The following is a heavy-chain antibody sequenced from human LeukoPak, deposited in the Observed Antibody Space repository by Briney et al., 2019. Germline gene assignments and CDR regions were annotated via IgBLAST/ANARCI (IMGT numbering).Heavy chain of an antibody. CDR1: GYSFTTYG. V-gene: IGHV5-51*01. Sequence: PEESLKISCETSGYSFTTYGIGWARQMPGTGLEWVGAIYPDDSDTRYSPSFQGQVVISADRSIRTAYLQWNSLKTSDTAMYYCVRQRGSSGTINHFDPWGQGTLVTVSS. CDR2: IYPDDSDT. D-gene: IGHD3-10*01. J-gene: IGHJ5*02. CDR3: VRQRGSSGTINHFDP.